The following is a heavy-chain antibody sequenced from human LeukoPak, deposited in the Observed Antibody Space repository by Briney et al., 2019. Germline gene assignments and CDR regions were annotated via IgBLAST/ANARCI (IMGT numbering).Heavy chain of an antibody. J-gene: IGHJ4*02. CDR2: IFTAGDT. V-gene: IGHV3-13*01. CDR3: ARDRGSTTHFDY. D-gene: IGHD6-13*01. Sequence: PGGSLRLSCTASGFILSRNDMHWVRQVTGKGLQWVSGIFTAGDTYYADSAKGRFTIFRENAQNSVFLQMESLRAEDTAVYYCARDRGSTTHFDYWGQGTLVTVSS. CDR1: GFILSRND.